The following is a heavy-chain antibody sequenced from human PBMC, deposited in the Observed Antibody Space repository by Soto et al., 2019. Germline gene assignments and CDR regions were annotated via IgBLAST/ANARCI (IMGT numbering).Heavy chain of an antibody. Sequence: EVQLVESGGGLVKPGGSLRLSCAASGFTFSSYSMNWVRQAPGKGLEWVSSISTSSDYIYYADSVKGRFTISRDNAKNSLYLQMNSLRAEDTAVYYCANHEAADTFSGSSGMYGWGQGTTITVSS. CDR2: ISTSSDYI. J-gene: IGHJ6*02. CDR1: GFTFSSYS. V-gene: IGHV3-21*01. D-gene: IGHD6-13*01. CDR3: ANHEAADTFSGSSGMYG.